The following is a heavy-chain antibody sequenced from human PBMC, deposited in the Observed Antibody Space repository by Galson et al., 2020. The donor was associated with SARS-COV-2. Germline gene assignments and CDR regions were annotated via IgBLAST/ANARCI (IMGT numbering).Heavy chain of an antibody. Sequence: GASVKVSCKASGGTFSSYGINWVRQAPGQGLEWMGRIIPLLGTANYAQKFQGRLTITADESTTTAYMELTSLRSDDTAMYYCARDGNMYYDILIGWDWFDPWGQGTLVTVSS. J-gene: IGHJ5*02. CDR1: GGTFSSYG. CDR3: ARDGNMYYDILIGWDWFDP. D-gene: IGHD3-9*01. CDR2: IIPLLGTA. V-gene: IGHV1-69*13.